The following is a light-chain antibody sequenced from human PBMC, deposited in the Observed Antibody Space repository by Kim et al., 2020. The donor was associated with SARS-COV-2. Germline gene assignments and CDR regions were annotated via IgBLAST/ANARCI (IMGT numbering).Light chain of an antibody. J-gene: IGKJ2*01. CDR3: HQYNDWPPADT. CDR1: QSVSNN. CDR2: GAS. V-gene: IGKV3-15*01. Sequence: EIVMTQSPATLSVSPGERATLSCRASQSVSNNLAWYQLKPGQAPRLLIYGASTRATGTPARFSGSGSGTDFTLTVSSLQPEDFAVYYCHQYNDWPPADTFGQGTKLEI.